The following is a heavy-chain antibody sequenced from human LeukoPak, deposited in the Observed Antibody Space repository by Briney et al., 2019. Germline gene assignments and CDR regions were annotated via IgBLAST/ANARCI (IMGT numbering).Heavy chain of an antibody. CDR2: VYYKGTT. D-gene: IGHD4-23*01. Sequence: SETLSLTCTVSGGSLTNYYWNRMRQSPGKRLEWIGFVYYKGTTNYNPSFRSRVTMSVDMSRNQFSLSLTSVTAADTAVYYCARTWGLKWELPGQFDYWGQGRLVAVSS. V-gene: IGHV4-59*08. CDR3: ARTWGLKWELPGQFDY. J-gene: IGHJ4*02. CDR1: GGSLTNYY.